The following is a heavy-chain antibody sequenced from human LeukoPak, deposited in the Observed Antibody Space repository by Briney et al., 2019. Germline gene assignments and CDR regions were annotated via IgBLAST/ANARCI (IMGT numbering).Heavy chain of an antibody. J-gene: IGHJ4*02. V-gene: IGHV3-48*01. CDR1: GFTFSNYG. CDR3: ARGAYYYED. Sequence: PGGSLRLSCAASGFTFSNYGINWVRQTPGKGLEWVSYISSGSSAINYADSVRGRFSISRDNAKNSLYLQMNSLRAEDTAVYYCARGAYYYEDWGQGTLVTVSS. D-gene: IGHD3-22*01. CDR2: ISSGSSAI.